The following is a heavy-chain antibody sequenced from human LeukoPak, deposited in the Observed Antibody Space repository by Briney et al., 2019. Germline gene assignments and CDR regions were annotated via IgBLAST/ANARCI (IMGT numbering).Heavy chain of an antibody. CDR1: GFTFSTYG. Sequence: PGGSLRLSCAASGFTFSTYGMHWVRQAPGKGLEWVAFIRYDGSNKYYADSVKGRFTISRDNSKNTLYLQMNSLRAEDTAMYFCAKDKDPWKSTSISDFDHWGQGTLVTVSS. CDR2: IRYDGSNK. CDR3: AKDKDPWKSTSISDFDH. V-gene: IGHV3-30*02. J-gene: IGHJ4*02. D-gene: IGHD1-1*01.